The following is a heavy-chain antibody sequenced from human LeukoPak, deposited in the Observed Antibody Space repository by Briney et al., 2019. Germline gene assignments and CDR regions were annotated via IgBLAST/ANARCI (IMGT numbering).Heavy chain of an antibody. V-gene: IGHV1-2*02. CDR2: INPNSGGT. D-gene: IGHD3-10*01. CDR1: GYTFTGYY. CDR3: ARLSGAGFSYYYYMDV. Sequence: ASVKVSCKASGYTFTGYYMHWVRQAPGQGLEWMGWINPNSGGTNYEQKFQGRVTMTRDTSISTAYMELSRLRSDDTAVYYCARLSGAGFSYYYYMDVWGKGTTVTVSS. J-gene: IGHJ6*03.